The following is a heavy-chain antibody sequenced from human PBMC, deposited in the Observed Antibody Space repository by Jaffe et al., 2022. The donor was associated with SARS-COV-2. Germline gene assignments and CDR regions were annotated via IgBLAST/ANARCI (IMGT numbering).Heavy chain of an antibody. CDR3: ATYSSSSVVYFQH. J-gene: IGHJ1*01. V-gene: IGHV4-61*02. CDR2: IYTSGST. CDR1: GGSISSGSYY. Sequence: QVQLQESGPGLVKPSQTLSLTCTVSGGSISSGSYYWSWIRQPAGKGLEWIGRIYTSGSTNYNPSLKSRVTISVDTSKNQFSLKLSSVTAADTAVYYCATYSSSSVVYFQHWGQGTLVTVSS. D-gene: IGHD6-6*01.